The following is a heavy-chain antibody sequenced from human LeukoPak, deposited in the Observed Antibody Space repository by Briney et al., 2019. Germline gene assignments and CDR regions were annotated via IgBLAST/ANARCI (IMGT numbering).Heavy chain of an antibody. Sequence: SETLSLTCTVSGGSISGYYWSWIQQPPGKALEWVAYIDYSGDTNSKPYLKSWVTISVDTSKNQFSLRLNSVTAADTAFYFFFQAEDGIRDFDPWGQGTLVTVSS. CDR2: IDYSGDT. J-gene: IGHJ5*02. D-gene: IGHD3-9*01. V-gene: IGHV4-59*08. CDR3: FQAEDGIRDFDP. CDR1: GGSISGYY.